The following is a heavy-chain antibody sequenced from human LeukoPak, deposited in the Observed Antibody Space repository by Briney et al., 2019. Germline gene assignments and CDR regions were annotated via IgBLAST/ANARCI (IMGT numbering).Heavy chain of an antibody. Sequence: SETLSLTCTVSGGSISSYYWSWIRQPPGKGLEWIGYIYYSGSTNYNPSLKSRVTMSVDTSKNQFSLKLSSVTAADTAVYYCARDRISFDPWGQGTLVTVSS. CDR2: IYYSGST. CDR3: ARDRISFDP. CDR1: GGSISSYY. J-gene: IGHJ5*02. V-gene: IGHV4-59*12. D-gene: IGHD2/OR15-2a*01.